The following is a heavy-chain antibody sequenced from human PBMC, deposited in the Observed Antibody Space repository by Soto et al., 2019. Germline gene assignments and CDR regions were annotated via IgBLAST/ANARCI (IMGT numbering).Heavy chain of an antibody. CDR2: IYYRGST. CDR3: ARTGRMGFGESIGS. D-gene: IGHD3-10*01. Sequence: WTWIRQHPGKGLEWIGYIYYRGSTYYNPSLKSRVTISLDTSKNQFSLKLSSVTAADTAVYYCARTGRMGFGESIGSWGQGTLVTVSS. J-gene: IGHJ1*01. V-gene: IGHV4-31*02.